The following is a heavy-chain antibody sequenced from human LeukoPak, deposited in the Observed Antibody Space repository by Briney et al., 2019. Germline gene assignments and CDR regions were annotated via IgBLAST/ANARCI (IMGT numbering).Heavy chain of an antibody. V-gene: IGHV3-23*01. Sequence: GGSLRLSCAAYGFAFSSYAMSWVRQAPRKGLEWVWASSGSGGNTYYADSVKGRFTISRDNSRNTLYLQTNSLRADDTAVYYCAKSRARADGSSGSIDPWGQGTLVSVPS. D-gene: IGHD3-22*01. J-gene: IGHJ5*02. CDR3: AKSRARADGSSGSIDP. CDR2: SSGSGGNT. CDR1: GFAFSSYA.